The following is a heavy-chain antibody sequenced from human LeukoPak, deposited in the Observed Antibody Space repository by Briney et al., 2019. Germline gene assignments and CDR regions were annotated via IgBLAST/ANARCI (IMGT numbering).Heavy chain of an antibody. CDR2: IYTSGST. CDR1: GGSISSGSYY. V-gene: IGHV4-61*02. J-gene: IGHJ4*02. CDR3: ARGTAVAGPFGY. D-gene: IGHD6-19*01. Sequence: SETLSLTCTVSGGSISSGSYYWSWIRQPAGKGLEWIGRIYTSGSTNYNPSLKSRVTISVDTSKNQFSLKLSSVTAADTAVYYCARGTAVAGPFGYWGQGTLVTVSS.